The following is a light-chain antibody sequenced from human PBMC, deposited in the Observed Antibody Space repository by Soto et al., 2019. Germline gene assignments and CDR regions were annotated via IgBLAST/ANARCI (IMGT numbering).Light chain of an antibody. CDR3: ATWDSSLRALV. CDR2: DNS. V-gene: IGLV1-51*01. J-gene: IGLJ7*01. CDR1: RSNIGSNF. Sequence: QSVLTQPPSVSAAPGQKVTLSCSGSRSNIGSNFVSWYQRFPATAPKLLIYDNSVRPSEIPDRFSGSKSGASAALDISGLQTGDEADYYRATWDSSLRALVFGGGTQLTVL.